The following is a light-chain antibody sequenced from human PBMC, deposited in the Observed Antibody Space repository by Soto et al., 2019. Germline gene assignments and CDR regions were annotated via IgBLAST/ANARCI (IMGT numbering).Light chain of an antibody. CDR1: QNVRSSH. CDR3: QQYSSSPLT. CDR2: GAS. Sequence: EIVLTQSPGTLSLSPGERANLSCRASQNVRSSHLAWYQQKPGQAPRLLIHGASSRATGIPDRFSGSGSGTDFTLTISRLEPEDFAVYYCQQYSSSPLTFGGGTKVDIK. V-gene: IGKV3-20*01. J-gene: IGKJ4*01.